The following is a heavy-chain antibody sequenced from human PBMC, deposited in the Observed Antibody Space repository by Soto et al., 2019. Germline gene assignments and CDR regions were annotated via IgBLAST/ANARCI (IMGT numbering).Heavy chain of an antibody. V-gene: IGHV1-69*13. CDR2: IIPIFGTA. D-gene: IGHD2-21*01. J-gene: IGHJ6*01. CDR1: GSTFSSYA. Sequence: SLKVSCKASGSTFSSYAIRWVRQAPGQGLEWMGGIIPIFGTANYAQKFQGRVTITADESTSTAYMELSSLRSEDTAVYYCATDIYRLTHTTVFRSLYY. CDR3: ATDIYRLTHTTVFRSLYY.